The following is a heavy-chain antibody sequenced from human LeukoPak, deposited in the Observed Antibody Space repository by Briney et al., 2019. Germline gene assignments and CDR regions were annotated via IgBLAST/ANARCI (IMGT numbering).Heavy chain of an antibody. D-gene: IGHD5-12*01. CDR1: GYTFTSYY. V-gene: IGHV1-46*01. CDR2: INPTGGST. Sequence: ASVKVSCTASGYTFTSYYMHWVRQAPGQGLEWVGIINPTGGSTTYAQKFQGRVTMTRDTSTSTVCMELSSLRSDDTAVYYCARDGYSGYDSPDAFDIWGQGTMVTVSS. CDR3: ARDGYSGYDSPDAFDI. J-gene: IGHJ3*02.